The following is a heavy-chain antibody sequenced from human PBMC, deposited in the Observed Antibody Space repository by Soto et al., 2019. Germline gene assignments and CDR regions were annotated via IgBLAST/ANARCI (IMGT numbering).Heavy chain of an antibody. CDR3: ARPLAPGAAAGMDFDY. CDR2: MNPNSGNT. Sequence: GASVKVSCKASGYTFTSYDINWVRQATVQGLEWMGWMNPNSGNTGYAQKFQGRVTMTRNTSISTAYMELSSLRSEDTAVYYCARPLAPGAAAGMDFDYWGQGTLVTVSS. D-gene: IGHD6-13*01. J-gene: IGHJ4*02. V-gene: IGHV1-8*01. CDR1: GYTFTSYD.